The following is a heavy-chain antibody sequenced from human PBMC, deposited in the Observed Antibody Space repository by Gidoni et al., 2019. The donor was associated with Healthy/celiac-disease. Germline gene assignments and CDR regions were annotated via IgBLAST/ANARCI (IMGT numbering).Heavy chain of an antibody. Sequence: QVQLVQSGAEVKKPGSSVKVSCTASGGPFRSYAISWVRQAPGQGLEWMGGIIPIFGTANYAQKFQGRVTITADESTSTAYMELSSLRSEDTAVYYCARDRPIAVAGRHYFDYWGQGTLVTVSS. J-gene: IGHJ4*02. D-gene: IGHD6-19*01. V-gene: IGHV1-69*01. CDR1: GGPFRSYA. CDR2: IIPIFGTA. CDR3: ARDRPIAVAGRHYFDY.